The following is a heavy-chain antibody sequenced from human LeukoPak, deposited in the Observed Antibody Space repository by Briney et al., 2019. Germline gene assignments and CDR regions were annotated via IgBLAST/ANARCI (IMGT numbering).Heavy chain of an antibody. CDR3: ARWDIRGTAHQLDY. J-gene: IGHJ4*02. CDR2: INQDGSAK. CDR1: GFTLSRHW. V-gene: IGHV3-7*03. D-gene: IGHD1-7*01. Sequence: GGSLRLSCAASGFTLSRHWMSWVRQAPGKGLEWVANINQDGSAKYYVASVKGRFTISRDNAKNSMYLQMNSLRAEDTAVYYCARWDIRGTAHQLDYWGQGTLVTVSS.